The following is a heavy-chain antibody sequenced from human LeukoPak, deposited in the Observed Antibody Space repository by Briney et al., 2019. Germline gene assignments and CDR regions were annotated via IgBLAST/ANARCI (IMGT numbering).Heavy chain of an antibody. CDR3: AREAPLLPAAAPRPGYYYGMDV. CDR1: GGSVSSGSYY. V-gene: IGHV4-61*01. CDR2: IYYSGST. D-gene: IGHD2-2*01. Sequence: SETLSLTCTVSGGSVSSGSYYWSWIRQPPGKGLEWIGYIYYSGSTNYNPSLKSRVTISVDTSKNQFSLKLSSVTAADPAVYYCAREAPLLPAAAPRPGYYYGMDVWGKGTTVTVSS. J-gene: IGHJ6*04.